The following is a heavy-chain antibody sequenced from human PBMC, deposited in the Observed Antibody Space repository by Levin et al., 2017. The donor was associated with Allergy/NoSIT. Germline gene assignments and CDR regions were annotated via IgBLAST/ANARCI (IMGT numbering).Heavy chain of an antibody. J-gene: IGHJ2*01. CDR2: FDPEDGET. CDR1: GYTLTELS. CDR3: ATGPFTYSSGWYSGRYFDL. V-gene: IGHV1-24*01. Sequence: GASVKVSCKVSGYTLTELSMHWVRQAPGKGLEWMGGFDPEDGETIYAQKFQGRVTMTEDTSTDTAYMELSSLRSEDTAVYYCATGPFTYSSGWYSGRYFDLWGRGTLVTVSS. D-gene: IGHD6-19*01.